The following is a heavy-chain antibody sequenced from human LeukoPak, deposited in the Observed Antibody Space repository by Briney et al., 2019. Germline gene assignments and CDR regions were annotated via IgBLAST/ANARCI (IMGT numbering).Heavy chain of an antibody. J-gene: IGHJ4*02. D-gene: IGHD2-21*02. CDR2: IDGSRSN. V-gene: IGHV4-39*01. CDR1: GGSISSSCYY. CDR3: ARHGMLAYCGGDCSYPFDY. Sequence: SGTLSLTCTVSGGSISSSCYYWGWIRQPPGKGLEWIGNIDGSRSNYYDPSLKSLVTTSVATSKNQSSLKLSSVTAADTAVYYCARHGMLAYCGGDCSYPFDYWGQGTLVTASA.